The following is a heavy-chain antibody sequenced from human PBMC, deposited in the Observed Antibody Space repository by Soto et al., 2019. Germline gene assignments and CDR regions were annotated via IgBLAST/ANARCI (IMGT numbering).Heavy chain of an antibody. CDR1: GGTFSSYA. D-gene: IGHD6-6*01. CDR2: TIPIFGTA. V-gene: IGHV1-69*13. J-gene: IGHJ6*02. CDR3: ASTTYSSSYYYYYYGMDV. Sequence: SVKVSCKASGGTFSSYAISWVRQAPGQGLEWMGGTIPIFGTANYAQKFQGRVTITADESTSTAYMELSSLRSEDTAVYYCASTTYSSSYYYYYYGMDVWGQGTTVTVSS.